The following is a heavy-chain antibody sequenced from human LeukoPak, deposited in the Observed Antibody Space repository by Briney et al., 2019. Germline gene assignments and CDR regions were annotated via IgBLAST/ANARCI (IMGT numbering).Heavy chain of an antibody. CDR1: GFTFSSYA. J-gene: IGHJ3*02. CDR2: ISGSGGST. CDR3: AKDLSSSWYLDAFDI. D-gene: IGHD6-13*01. V-gene: IGHV3-23*01. Sequence: GGSLRLSCAASGFTFSSYAMSWVRQAPGKGLEGVSAISGSGGSTYYADSVKGRFTISRDNSKNTLYLQMNSLRAEDTAVYYCAKDLSSSWYLDAFDIWGQGTMVTVSS.